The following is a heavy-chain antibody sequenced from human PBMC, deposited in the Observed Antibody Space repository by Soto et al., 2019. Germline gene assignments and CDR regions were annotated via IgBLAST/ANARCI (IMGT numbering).Heavy chain of an antibody. CDR1: GFTFSSYA. Sequence: GSLRLSCAASGFTFSSYAMGWVRQAPGKGLEWVSLISDGGETTYYANPVKARFTISRDNSKNTLYLQVNSLRAEDTAVYYCATQDFRGTTGTTWGQGTLVTVSS. CDR2: ISDGGETT. J-gene: IGHJ4*02. D-gene: IGHD1-1*01. CDR3: ATQDFRGTTGTT. V-gene: IGHV3-23*01.